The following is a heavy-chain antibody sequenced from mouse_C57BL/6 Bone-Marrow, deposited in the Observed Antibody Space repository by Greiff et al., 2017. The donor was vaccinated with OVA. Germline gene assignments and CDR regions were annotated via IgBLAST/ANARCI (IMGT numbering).Heavy chain of an antibody. D-gene: IGHD2-5*01. CDR2: ISDGGSYT. CDR1: GFTFSSYA. V-gene: IGHV5-4*01. J-gene: IGHJ4*01. Sequence: EVHLVESGGGLVKPGGSLKLSCAASGFTFSSYAMSWVRQTPEKRLEWVATISDGGSYTYYPDNVKGRFTISRDNAKNNLYLQMSHLKSEDTAMYYCARDRTYYSNWYAMDYWGQGTSVTVSS. CDR3: ARDRTYYSNWYAMDY.